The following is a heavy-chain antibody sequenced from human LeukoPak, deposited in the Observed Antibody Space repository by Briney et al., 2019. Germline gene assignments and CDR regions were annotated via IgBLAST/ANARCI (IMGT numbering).Heavy chain of an antibody. V-gene: IGHV3-23*01. J-gene: IGHJ4*02. D-gene: IGHD1-26*01. Sequence: GGSLRLSCTASGFTFGSYAMGWVRQAPGKGLEWVSAVSASGPNTYYADSVKGRFTVSRDNSKNTLYLQMSSLGPADTAVYYCARGRGRSRYYFDYWGRGTLVTVSS. CDR2: VSASGPNT. CDR3: ARGRGRSRYYFDY. CDR1: GFTFGSYA.